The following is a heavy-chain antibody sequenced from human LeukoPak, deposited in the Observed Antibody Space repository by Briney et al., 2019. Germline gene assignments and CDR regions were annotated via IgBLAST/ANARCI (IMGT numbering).Heavy chain of an antibody. CDR1: GYSSSSGYY. J-gene: IGHJ4*02. D-gene: IGHD1-26*01. CDR3: ATFVGAATTSHIDF. V-gene: IGHV4-38-2*01. CDR2: IHQSGSA. Sequence: SETLSLTCAVSGYSSSSGYYWGWIRQPPGKGLEWIGSIHQSGSAYCNPSLKSRLTISVDTSKNQFSLKLSSVTAADTAVYYCATFVGAATTSHIDFWGQGTLVTVSS.